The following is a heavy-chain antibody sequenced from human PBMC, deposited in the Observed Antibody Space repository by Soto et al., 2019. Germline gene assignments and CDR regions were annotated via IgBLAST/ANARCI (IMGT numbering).Heavy chain of an antibody. J-gene: IGHJ4*02. V-gene: IGHV4-39*01. CDR3: ERRITIFGVVSEY. D-gene: IGHD3-3*01. Sequence: PSETLSLTCTVSGGSISSSSYSWGWIRQPPGRGLEWIGSIYYGGSTYYNPSLKSRVTISVDTSKNQFSLKLSSVTAADTAVYYCERRITIFGVVSEYWGQGTLVTISS. CDR1: GGSISSSSYS. CDR2: IYYGGST.